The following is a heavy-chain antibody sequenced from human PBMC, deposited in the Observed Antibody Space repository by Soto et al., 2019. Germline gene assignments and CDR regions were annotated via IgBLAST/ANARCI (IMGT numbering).Heavy chain of an antibody. CDR2: INHSGST. D-gene: IGHD3-22*01. Sequence: SETLSLTCAVYGGSFSGYYWSWIRQPPGKGLEWIGEINHSGSTNYNPSLKSRVTISLDTSESQFSLKLSSVTAADTAVYYCARGLRTHYDTYYFAYWGQGTLVTVS. CDR3: ARGLRTHYDTYYFAY. V-gene: IGHV4-34*01. J-gene: IGHJ4*02. CDR1: GGSFSGYY.